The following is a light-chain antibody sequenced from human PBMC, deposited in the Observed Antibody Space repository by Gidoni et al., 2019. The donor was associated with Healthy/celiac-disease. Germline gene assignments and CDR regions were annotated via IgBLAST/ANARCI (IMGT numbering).Light chain of an antibody. J-gene: IGLJ2*01. CDR3: CSYAGSSTPVV. CDR2: EGS. CDR1: SSDVGRYNL. V-gene: IGLV2-23*01. Sequence: QSALTQPASVSGSPGQSITIYCTGTSSDVGRYNLVSWYQQHPGKAPKLMIYEGSKRPSGVSNRLSGSKSGNTASLTISGLQAEDEADYYCCSYAGSSTPVVFGGGTKLT.